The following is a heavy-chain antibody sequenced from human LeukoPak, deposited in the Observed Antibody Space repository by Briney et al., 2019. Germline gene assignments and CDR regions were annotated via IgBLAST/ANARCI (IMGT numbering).Heavy chain of an antibody. V-gene: IGHV1-69*13. CDR3: ASPEGGSYGY. CDR1: GGTFSSYA. J-gene: IGHJ4*02. Sequence: GASVKVSCKASGGTFSSYAISWVRQAPGQGLEWMGGIIPIFGTANYAQKFQGRVTITADESTSTAYMALGSLRPEDTAVYYCASPEGGSYGYWGQGTLVTVSS. CDR2: IIPIFGTA. D-gene: IGHD3-16*01.